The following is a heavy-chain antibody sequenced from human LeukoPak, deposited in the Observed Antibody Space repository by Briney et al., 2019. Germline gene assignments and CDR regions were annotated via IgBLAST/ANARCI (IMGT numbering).Heavy chain of an antibody. CDR2: LWYDGSNK. V-gene: IGHV3-33*01. J-gene: IGHJ4*02. CDR3: SRGIDGYDSIVDY. D-gene: IGHD5-24*01. CDR1: GFTFSSYA. Sequence: GGSLRLSCAASGFTFSSYAMHWVRRAPGKGLEWVAVLWYDGSNKYYADSVKGRFTISRDNSKNTLYLQMNSLRVEDTAVYYCSRGIDGYDSIVDYWGQGTLVTVSS.